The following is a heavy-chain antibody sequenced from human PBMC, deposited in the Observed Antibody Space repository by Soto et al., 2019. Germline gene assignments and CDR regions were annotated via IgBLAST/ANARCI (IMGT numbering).Heavy chain of an antibody. CDR2: IYWRGST. D-gene: IGHD6-19*01. Sequence: SQTLPLTCTVSGGTISSYYWRWIRQTPGKGLEWIGYIYWRGSTNYSPSLKSRLSISVDASKNQFSLNLRSVTAADTAVYYCVRTPDGSWPTWFDPWGQGTQVTVS. J-gene: IGHJ5*02. V-gene: IGHV4-59*01. CDR1: GGTISSYY. CDR3: VRTPDGSWPTWFDP.